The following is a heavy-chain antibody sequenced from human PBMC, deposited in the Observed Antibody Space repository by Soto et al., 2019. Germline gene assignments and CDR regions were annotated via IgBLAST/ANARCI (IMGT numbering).Heavy chain of an antibody. J-gene: IGHJ4*02. CDR1: GYTFTSYA. D-gene: IGHD3-3*01. CDR2: INAGNGNT. V-gene: IGHV1-3*01. CDR3: ARFGLRSGYCDY. Sequence: ASVKVSCKASGYTFTSYAMHWVRQAPGQRLEWMGWINAGNGNTKYSQKFQGRVTITRDTSASTAYMELSSLRSEDTAVYYCARFGLRSGYCDYWGQGTLVTVSS.